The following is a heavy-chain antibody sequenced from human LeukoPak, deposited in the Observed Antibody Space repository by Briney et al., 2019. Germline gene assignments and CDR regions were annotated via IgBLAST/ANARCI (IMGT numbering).Heavy chain of an antibody. CDR1: GFTFSSYA. V-gene: IGHV3-30-3*01. Sequence: GGSLRLSCAASGFTFSSYAMHWVRQAPGKGLEWVAVISYDGSNKYYADSVKGRFIISRDSSKNTLYLQMNSLRGEDTAAYYCGREMATTENFDYWGQGALVNVSS. CDR3: GREMATTENFDY. CDR2: ISYDGSNK. J-gene: IGHJ4*02. D-gene: IGHD5-24*01.